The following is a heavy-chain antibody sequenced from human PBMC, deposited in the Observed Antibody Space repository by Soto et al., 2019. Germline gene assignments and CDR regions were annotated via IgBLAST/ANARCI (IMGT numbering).Heavy chain of an antibody. J-gene: IGHJ2*01. CDR2: IKQDGSEK. V-gene: IGHV3-7*01. CDR1: GFTFSSYW. Sequence: EVQLVESGGGLVQPGGSLRLSCAASGFTFSSYWMSWVRQAPGKGLEWVANIKQDGSEKYYVDSVKGRFTISRDNAKNSLYLQMNSLRAADTAVYYCARSRFLIAAAGSPNWYFDLWGRVTLVTVSS. D-gene: IGHD6-13*01. CDR3: ARSRFLIAAAGSPNWYFDL.